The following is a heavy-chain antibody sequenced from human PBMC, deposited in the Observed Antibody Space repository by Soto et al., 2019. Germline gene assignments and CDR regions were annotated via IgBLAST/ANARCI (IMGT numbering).Heavy chain of an antibody. CDR2: INTANGNT. D-gene: IGHD4-17*01. Sequence: ASVKVSCKASGHTFTSYAMHWVRQAPGQRLEWMGWINTANGNTKYSQTFQGRVTITRDTSASTAYMELSSLRSEDTAVYYCARGSSSVTTFYFDLWGRGTLVTVSS. CDR3: ARGSSSVTTFYFDL. J-gene: IGHJ2*01. CDR1: GHTFTSYA. V-gene: IGHV1-3*04.